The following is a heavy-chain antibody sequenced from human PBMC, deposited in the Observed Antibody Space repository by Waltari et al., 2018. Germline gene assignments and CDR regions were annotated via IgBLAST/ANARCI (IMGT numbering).Heavy chain of an antibody. CDR1: GFTFSSYS. J-gene: IGHJ6*02. D-gene: IGHD3-16*01. CDR3: ARDEGGGHYYYYYGMDV. V-gene: IGHV3-48*01. Sequence: EVQLVESGGGLVQPGGSLRLSCAASGFTFSSYSMNWVRQAPGKGLEWVSYISSSSSTIYYADSVKGRFTISRDNAKNSLYLQMNSLRAEDTAVYYCARDEGGGHYYYYYGMDVWGQGTTVTVSS. CDR2: ISSSSSTI.